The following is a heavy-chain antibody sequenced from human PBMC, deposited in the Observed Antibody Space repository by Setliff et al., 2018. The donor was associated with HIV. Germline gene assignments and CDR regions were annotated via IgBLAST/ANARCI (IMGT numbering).Heavy chain of an antibody. J-gene: IGHJ4*02. CDR3: APIDPFPHDYSNSSFDY. V-gene: IGHV1-69*13. D-gene: IGHD4-4*01. Sequence: GASVNVSCQASGGTLNNDAISWVRQAPGRGLEWMGGIIPIFGTGNYAQKFQGRITITADESTSTAYMELSSLRSEDTAVYYCAPIDPFPHDYSNSSFDYWGQGTLVTVSS. CDR2: IIPIFGTG. CDR1: GGTLNNDA.